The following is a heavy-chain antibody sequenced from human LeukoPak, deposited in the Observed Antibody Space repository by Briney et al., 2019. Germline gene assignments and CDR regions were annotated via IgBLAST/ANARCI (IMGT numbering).Heavy chain of an antibody. Sequence: SETLSLTCTVSGGSVSSGSYYWSWIRQPPGKGLEWIGYIYYSGSTNYNPSLKSRVTISVDTSKNQFSLKLSSVTAADTAVYYCARRDGVYESYYFDYWGQGTLVTVSS. CDR2: IYYSGST. CDR3: ARRDGVYESYYFDY. J-gene: IGHJ4*02. V-gene: IGHV4-61*01. D-gene: IGHD5/OR15-5a*01. CDR1: GGSVSSGSYY.